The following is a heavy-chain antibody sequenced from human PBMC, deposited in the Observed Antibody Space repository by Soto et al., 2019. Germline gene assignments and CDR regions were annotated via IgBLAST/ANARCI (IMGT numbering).Heavy chain of an antibody. J-gene: IGHJ4*02. CDR3: ARDLAGKLVRTTFDY. V-gene: IGHV1-18*04. CDR2: ISPYSGSR. CDR1: GYDFERFP. D-gene: IGHD3-10*01. Sequence: ASVKVSCKASGYDFERFPISWVRQARGQGLEWMGLISPYSGSRYYAEKFQGRVTMTTDTSASTAYMELSSLRSEDTAVYYCARDLAGKLVRTTFDYWGQGALVTVSS.